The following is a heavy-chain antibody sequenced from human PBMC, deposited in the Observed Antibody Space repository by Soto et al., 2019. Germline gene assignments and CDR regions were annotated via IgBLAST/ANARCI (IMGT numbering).Heavy chain of an antibody. CDR2: INNSGST. D-gene: IGHD3-22*01. J-gene: IGHJ6*02. CDR3: ARARTYYYDSSGYPYYYYGMDV. V-gene: IGHV4-34*01. Sequence: PSETLSLTCAVYGGSFSGYYWSWIRQPPGKGLEWIGEINNSGSTNYNPSLKSRVTISVDTSKNQFSLKLSSVTAADTAVYYCARARTYYYDSSGYPYYYYGMDVWGQGTTVTVSS. CDR1: GGSFSGYY.